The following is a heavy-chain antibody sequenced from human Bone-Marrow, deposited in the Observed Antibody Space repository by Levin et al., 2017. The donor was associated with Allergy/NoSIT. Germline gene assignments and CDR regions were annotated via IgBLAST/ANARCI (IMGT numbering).Heavy chain of an antibody. J-gene: IGHJ5*02. CDR2: LSYDGTQK. D-gene: IGHD3-9*01. V-gene: IGHV3-30*01. CDR1: GFTFINYG. CDR3: AREENTYYHLLTAHLDH. Sequence: LGESLKISCAVSGFTFINYGLHWVRQAPGKGLEWVAVLSYDGTQKYYSESVKGRFTISRDISTNTLYLQMDSLRPEDTGVYYCAREENTYYHLLTAHLDHWGQGTLVTVSS.